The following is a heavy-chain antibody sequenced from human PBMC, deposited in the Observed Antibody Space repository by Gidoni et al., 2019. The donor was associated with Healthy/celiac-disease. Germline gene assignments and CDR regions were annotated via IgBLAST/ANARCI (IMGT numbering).Heavy chain of an antibody. D-gene: IGHD1-26*01. CDR1: GFTFRSYS. CDR3: ARDLDSGSYSDAFDI. Sequence: EVQLVESGGGLVKPGGSLRLSCAASGFTFRSYSMNWVRQAPGKGLEWVSSISSSSSYIYYADSVKGRFTISRDNAKNSLYLQMNSLRAEDTAVYYCARDLDSGSYSDAFDIWGQGTMVTVSS. CDR2: ISSSSSYI. V-gene: IGHV3-21*01. J-gene: IGHJ3*02.